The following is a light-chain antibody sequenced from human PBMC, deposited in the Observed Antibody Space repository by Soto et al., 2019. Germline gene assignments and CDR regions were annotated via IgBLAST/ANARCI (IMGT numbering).Light chain of an antibody. CDR3: QQYNGWPIT. Sequence: EIVMTQSPATVSVSPGERATLSCRASQSVNNYLAWYQQKPGQAPRLLIYGASTRATGFPARFSGSGSGTEFTLTISSLQSEDFAVYYCQQYNGWPITFGQGTRLEI. J-gene: IGKJ5*01. V-gene: IGKV3-15*01. CDR1: QSVNNY. CDR2: GAS.